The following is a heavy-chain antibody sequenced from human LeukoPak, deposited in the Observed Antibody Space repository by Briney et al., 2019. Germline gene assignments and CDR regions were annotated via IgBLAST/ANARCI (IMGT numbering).Heavy chain of an antibody. CDR2: ISYDGSNK. V-gene: IGHV3-30*01. J-gene: IGHJ4*02. D-gene: IGHD2-15*01. Sequence: GGSLRLSCAASGFTFSSYAMHWVRQAPGKGLEWVAVISYDGSNKYYADSVKGRFTISRDNSKNTLYLQMNSPRAEDTAVYYCARDSRGFFDYWGQGTLVTVSS. CDR1: GFTFSSYA. CDR3: ARDSRGFFDY.